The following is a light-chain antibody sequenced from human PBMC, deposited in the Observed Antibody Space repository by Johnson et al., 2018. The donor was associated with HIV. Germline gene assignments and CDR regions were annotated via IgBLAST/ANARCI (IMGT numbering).Light chain of an antibody. V-gene: IGLV1-51*01. CDR1: SSNIGKNY. CDR2: DNN. J-gene: IGLJ1*01. CDR3: GTWDNSLSGCYV. Sequence: QSVLTQPPSVSAAPGQKVTISCSGSSSNIGKNYVSWYQQFPGTAPKLLIFDNNKRPSGIPDRFSASKSGTSATLGITGLQTGDEADYYCGTWDNSLSGCYVFGTGTKVTVV.